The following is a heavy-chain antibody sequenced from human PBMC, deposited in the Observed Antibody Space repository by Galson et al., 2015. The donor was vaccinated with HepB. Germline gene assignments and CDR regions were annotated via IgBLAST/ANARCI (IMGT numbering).Heavy chain of an antibody. V-gene: IGHV7-4-1*02. J-gene: IGHJ6*02. CDR2: INTNTGNP. Sequence: SVKVSCKASGYTFTSYAMNWVRQAPGQGLEWMGWINTNTGNPTYAQGFTGRFVFSLDTSVSTAYLQISSLKAEDTAVYYCARAITYYDILTVADYGMDVWGQGTTVTVSS. CDR1: GYTFTSYA. CDR3: ARAITYYDILTVADYGMDV. D-gene: IGHD3-9*01.